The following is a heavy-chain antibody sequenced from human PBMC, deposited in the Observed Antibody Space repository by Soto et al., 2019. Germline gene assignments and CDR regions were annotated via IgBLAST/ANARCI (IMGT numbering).Heavy chain of an antibody. D-gene: IGHD4-17*01. Sequence: GGSLRLSFAASGFTFSSYAMSWVRQAPWKGLEWVSAISGSGGSTYYADSVKGRFTISRDNSKNTLYLQMNSLRAEDTAVYYCAKDVYGDFRHPNPLIDPWGQGSLVTVSS. J-gene: IGHJ5*02. V-gene: IGHV3-23*01. CDR1: GFTFSSYA. CDR3: AKDVYGDFRHPNPLIDP. CDR2: ISGSGGST.